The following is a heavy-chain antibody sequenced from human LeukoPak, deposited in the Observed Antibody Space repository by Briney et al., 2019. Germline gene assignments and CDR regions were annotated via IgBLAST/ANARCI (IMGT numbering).Heavy chain of an antibody. V-gene: IGHV3-48*04. J-gene: IGHJ6*02. D-gene: IGHD6-13*01. CDR1: GFIFSSYA. Sequence: PGGSLRLSCAASGFIFSSYAMNWVRQAPGKGLEWVSYTSSGSTTIYYADSLKGRFTISRDNAKNSLYLQMNSLRAEDTAVYYCARDGVAAAGSYYYGMDVWGQGTTVTVSS. CDR3: ARDGVAAAGSYYYGMDV. CDR2: TSSGSTTI.